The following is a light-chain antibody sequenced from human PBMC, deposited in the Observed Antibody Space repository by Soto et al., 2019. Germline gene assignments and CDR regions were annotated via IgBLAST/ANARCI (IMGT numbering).Light chain of an antibody. CDR3: QHYKSYPWT. CDR2: KAS. CDR1: QSIDSW. V-gene: IGKV1-5*03. J-gene: IGKJ1*01. Sequence: DIQMTQSPSTMSASVGDRVTITCRASQSIDSWLAWNQQKPGKAPKFLMYKASNLESGVPSRFSGSGSETEFTLTISSLQPDDFAIYYCQHYKSYPWTFGQGTKVELK.